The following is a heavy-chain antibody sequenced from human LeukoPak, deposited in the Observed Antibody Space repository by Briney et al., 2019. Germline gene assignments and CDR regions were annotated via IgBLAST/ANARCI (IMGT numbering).Heavy chain of an antibody. D-gene: IGHD2-2*01. CDR3: ARVALGIVPARFPLTESYYGMDV. V-gene: IGHV4-30-2*01. J-gene: IGHJ6*02. CDR1: GVSISSGGYS. CDR2: IYHSGST. Sequence: SETLSLTCAVSGVSISSGGYSWSWIREPPGKGLEWIGYIYHSGSTYYNPSLKSRVTISVDRSKNQFSLKLSSVTAADTAVYYCARVALGIVPARFPLTESYYGMDVWGQGTTVTVSS.